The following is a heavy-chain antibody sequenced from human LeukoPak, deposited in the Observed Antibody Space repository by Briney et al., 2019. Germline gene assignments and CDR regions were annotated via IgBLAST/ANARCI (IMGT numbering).Heavy chain of an antibody. D-gene: IGHD3-22*01. V-gene: IGHV4-59*01. Sequence: SETLSLTCTVFGGSISSYYWSWIRQPPGKGLEWIGYIYYSGSTNYNPSLKSRVTISVDTSKNQFSLKLSSVTAADTAVYYCTREDYYGSSGYYQYWGQGTLVTVSS. CDR3: TREDYYGSSGYYQY. CDR2: IYYSGST. CDR1: GGSISSYY. J-gene: IGHJ4*02.